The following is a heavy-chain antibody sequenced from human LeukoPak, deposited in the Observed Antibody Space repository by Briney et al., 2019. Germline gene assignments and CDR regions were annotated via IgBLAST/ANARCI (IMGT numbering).Heavy chain of an antibody. CDR1: GGSIRSYY. Sequence: PSETLSLTCTVSGGSIRSYYWSWIRQPPGKGLEWIGYIYYSGSTNYNPSLKSRVTISVDKSKNQFSLNFNSMSAADSAVYCAANGYYTIEYWGQGTLVTVSS. D-gene: IGHD1-26*01. J-gene: IGHJ4*02. CDR3: ANGYYTIEY. V-gene: IGHV4-59*12. CDR2: IYYSGST.